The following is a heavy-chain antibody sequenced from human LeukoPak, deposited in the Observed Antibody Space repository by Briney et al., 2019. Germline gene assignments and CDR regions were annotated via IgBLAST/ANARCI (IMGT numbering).Heavy chain of an antibody. CDR1: GYTFTGYD. D-gene: IGHD3-22*01. V-gene: IGHV1-8*01. Sequence: GASVKVSCKASGYTFTGYDINWVRQATGQGLEWMGWMNPNSGNTGYAQKFQGRVTMTRNTSISTAYMELSSLRSEDTAVYYCARVLNGYYDSVIPYYFDYWGQGTLVTVSS. J-gene: IGHJ4*02. CDR3: ARVLNGYYDSVIPYYFDY. CDR2: MNPNSGNT.